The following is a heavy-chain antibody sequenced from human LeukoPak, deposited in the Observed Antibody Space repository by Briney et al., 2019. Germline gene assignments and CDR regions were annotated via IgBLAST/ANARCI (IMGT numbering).Heavy chain of an antibody. CDR1: GFTFSNYA. J-gene: IGHJ6*03. Sequence: GGSLDLSCAASGFTFSNYAMRWVRPAPGKGLEGVSALSPDGGSTHYADSVNGRFTISRDNSKNTLFLQMNSLRVDDTAIYYCAKVSAVFYMDVWGKGTTVTVSS. CDR2: LSPDGGST. V-gene: IGHV3-23*01. CDR3: AKVSAVFYMDV. D-gene: IGHD3-3*01.